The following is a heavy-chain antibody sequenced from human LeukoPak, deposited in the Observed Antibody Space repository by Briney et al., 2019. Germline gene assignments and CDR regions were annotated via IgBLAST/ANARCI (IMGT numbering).Heavy chain of an antibody. J-gene: IGHJ4*02. Sequence: GESLKISCKGSGYSFTSYWIGWVRQMPGKGLEWMGIIYPGDSDTRYSPSFQGQVTISADKSISTAYLQWSSLKASDTAIYYCARHYYNSSGDSPYFDYWGQGTLVTDSS. V-gene: IGHV5-51*01. CDR3: ARHYYNSSGDSPYFDY. CDR2: IYPGDSDT. CDR1: GYSFTSYW. D-gene: IGHD3-22*01.